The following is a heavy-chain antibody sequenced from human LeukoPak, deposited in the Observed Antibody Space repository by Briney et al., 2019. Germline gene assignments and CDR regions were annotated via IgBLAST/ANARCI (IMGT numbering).Heavy chain of an antibody. CDR1: GDSISSGNW. Sequence: SETLSLTCAVSGDSISSGNWWSWVRQPPGKGLEWIGEIYHSGIANDNPSLKSRVTISVDKSKNQFSLKLSSVTAADTAVYYCARDRAAAGYYWYFDLWGRGTLVTVSS. CDR2: IYHSGIA. V-gene: IGHV4-4*02. D-gene: IGHD6-13*01. CDR3: ARDRAAAGYYWYFDL. J-gene: IGHJ2*01.